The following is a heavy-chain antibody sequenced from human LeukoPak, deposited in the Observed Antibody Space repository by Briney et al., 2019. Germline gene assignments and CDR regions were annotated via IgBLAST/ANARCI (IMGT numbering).Heavy chain of an antibody. CDR3: ARGTYGLRIDNWFDP. J-gene: IGHJ5*02. CDR2: INTDGSST. V-gene: IGHV3-74*01. CDR1: GFTFSSYW. Sequence: GGSLRLSCAASGFTFSSYWMHWVRQAPGKGLVWVSRINTDGSSTSYADSVKGRFTISRDNAKNTLYLQMNSLRAEDTAVYYCARGTYGLRIDNWFDPWGQGTLVTVST. D-gene: IGHD1-26*01.